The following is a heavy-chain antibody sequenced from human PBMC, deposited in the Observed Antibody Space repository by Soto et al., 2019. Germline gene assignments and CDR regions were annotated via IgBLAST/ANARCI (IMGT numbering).Heavy chain of an antibody. Sequence: EVQLVESGRAFVQPGGSLRLSCAASGFTFSSYAIHWVRQAPGKGLEYVSAVSSNGVSTYYANSVKGRFTISRDNSQNTVYLEMGSLRTEDMAVYYCARKVFATTAANLYFDLWGRGTLVTVSS. CDR1: GFTFSSYA. D-gene: IGHD2-21*01. V-gene: IGHV3-64*01. CDR3: ARKVFATTAANLYFDL. CDR2: VSSNGVST. J-gene: IGHJ2*01.